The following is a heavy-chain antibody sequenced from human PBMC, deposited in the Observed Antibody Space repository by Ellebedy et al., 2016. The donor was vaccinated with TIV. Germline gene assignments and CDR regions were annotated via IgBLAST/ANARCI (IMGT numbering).Heavy chain of an antibody. CDR2: IKRDGSEE. D-gene: IGHD2-8*02. CDR3: AKDLGKFPGLFCTGPDH. CDR1: GFTFSSYW. Sequence: GGSLRLXCVASGFTFSSYWMTWVRQAPGKGLEWVANIKRDGSEEYYVDAVKGRFTISRDNSKNTVYLQMNSLRPEDTAVYYCAKDLGKFPGLFCTGPDHWGQGTLVTVSS. V-gene: IGHV3-7*01. J-gene: IGHJ1*01.